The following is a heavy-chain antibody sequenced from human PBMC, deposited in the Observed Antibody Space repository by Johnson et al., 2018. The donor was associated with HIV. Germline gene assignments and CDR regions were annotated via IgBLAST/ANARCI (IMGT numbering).Heavy chain of an antibody. Sequence: QVLLVESGGGVVQPGRSLRLSCAASGFTFSNYGMHWVRQTPGKGLECVAVIWYDGSNKYYADSVKGRFTISRDNSENTLYLQMNSLKAEDTAVYYCASLSDDAFDFWGQGTMVIVSS. CDR1: GFTFSNYG. J-gene: IGHJ3*01. V-gene: IGHV3-33*01. CDR2: IWYDGSNK. CDR3: ASLSDDAFDF.